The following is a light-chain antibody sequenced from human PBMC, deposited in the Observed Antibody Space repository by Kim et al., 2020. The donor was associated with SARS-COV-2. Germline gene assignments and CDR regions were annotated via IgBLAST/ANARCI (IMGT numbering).Light chain of an antibody. J-gene: IGKJ5*01. CDR3: MQRRHWL. CDR2: QVS. V-gene: IGKV2-30*02. CDR1: QSLVHSNGNTY. Sequence: DVVLTQSPLSLSVTLGQPASISCRSSQSLVHSNGNTYLNWLQQRPGQSPRRLIYQVSNRDSGVPDRFSGSGLGTDFTRKISRVEAEDVGVYYCMQRRHWLFGQGKRLEIK.